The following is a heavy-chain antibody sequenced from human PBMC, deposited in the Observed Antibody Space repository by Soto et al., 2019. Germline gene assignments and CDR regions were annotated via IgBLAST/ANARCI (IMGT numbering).Heavy chain of an antibody. D-gene: IGHD2-15*01. J-gene: IGHJ3*01. CDR1: GFSLSSSGEG. CDR3: THRRCSGGSCYNVFDF. Sequence: QITLKESGPTLVQPTQTLTLTCSFSGFSLSSSGEGVGWIRQPPGKALEWLALIYWSDDKRYSPSLKNRLTITGDTSKNQVVLTMTSLDPVDTATYYCTHRRCSGGSCYNVFDFWGQGAMVTVSS. CDR2: IYWSDDK. V-gene: IGHV2-5*01.